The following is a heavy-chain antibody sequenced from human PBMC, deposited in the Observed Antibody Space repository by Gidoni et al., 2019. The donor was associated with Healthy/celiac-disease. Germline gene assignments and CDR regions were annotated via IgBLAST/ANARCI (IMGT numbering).Heavy chain of an antibody. Sequence: EVQLVESGGGLVQPGRSLRLSCAASGFTFDDYAMHWVRQAPGKGLEWVSGISWNSGSIGYADSVKGRFTISRDNAKNSLYLQMNSLRAEDTALYYCAKDSVLDTGAFDYWGQGTLVTVSS. CDR2: ISWNSGSI. J-gene: IGHJ4*02. D-gene: IGHD5-18*01. CDR1: GFTFDDYA. V-gene: IGHV3-9*01. CDR3: AKDSVLDTGAFDY.